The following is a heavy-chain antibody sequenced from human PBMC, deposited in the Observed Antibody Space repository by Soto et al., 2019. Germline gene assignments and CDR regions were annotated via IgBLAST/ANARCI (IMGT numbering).Heavy chain of an antibody. D-gene: IGHD2-15*01. CDR3: AHRRDCRGGSRFDY. CDR1: GFSLSTNGVG. Sequence: QITLKESGPTLVKPTQTLTLTCTFSGFSLSTNGVGVGWIRQPSGKALEWLALIYWDDDERNSPSLKSRLTHTNDPAKKQVVLTVTNMDPVDTAAYYSAHRRDCRGGSRFDYWGQGPLVTVSS. CDR2: IYWDDDE. V-gene: IGHV2-5*02. J-gene: IGHJ4*02.